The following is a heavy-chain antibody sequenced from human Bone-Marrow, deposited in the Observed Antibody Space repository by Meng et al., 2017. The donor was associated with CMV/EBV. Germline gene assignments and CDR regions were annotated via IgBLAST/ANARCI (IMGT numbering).Heavy chain of an antibody. CDR2: IYYSGST. D-gene: IGHD3-3*01. CDR3: ARGSGPIRTDY. Sequence: TVAGGSISSGGYYWSWIRQHPGKGLEWIGYIYYSGSTYYNPSLKSRVTISVDTSKNQFSLKLSSVTAADTAVYYCARGSGPIRTDYWGQGTLVTVSS. V-gene: IGHV4-31*03. CDR1: GGSISSGGYY. J-gene: IGHJ4*02.